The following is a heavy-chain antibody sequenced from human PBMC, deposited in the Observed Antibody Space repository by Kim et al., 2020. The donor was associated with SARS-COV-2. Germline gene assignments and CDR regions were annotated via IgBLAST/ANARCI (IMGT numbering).Heavy chain of an antibody. V-gene: IGHV3-33*01. CDR2: IWYDGSNK. CDR1: GFTFSSYG. J-gene: IGHJ4*02. CDR3: ARDGGPLRWYPGYYFDY. D-gene: IGHD4-17*01. Sequence: GGSLRLSCAASGFTFSSYGMHWVRQAPGKGLEWVAVIWYDGSNKYYADSVKGRFTISRDNSKNTLYLQMNSLRAEDTAVYYCARDGGPLRWYPGYYFDYWGQGTLVTVSS.